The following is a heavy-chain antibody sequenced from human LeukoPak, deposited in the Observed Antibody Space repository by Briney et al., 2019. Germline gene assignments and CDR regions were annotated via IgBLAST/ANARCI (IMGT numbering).Heavy chain of an antibody. CDR3: ARDLKGGRFPKNWLDP. D-gene: IGHD3-3*01. CDR2: INPKSGDT. CDR1: GYSFSDYY. V-gene: IGHV1-2*02. J-gene: IGHJ5*02. Sequence: ASVKVSCKASGYSFSDYYMHWARQAPGQGLEWMGMINPKSGDTKKAQKFQGRVTMTRDTSINTAYMEVTRLTSDDTAVYYCARDLKGGRFPKNWLDPWGQGTLVTVSS.